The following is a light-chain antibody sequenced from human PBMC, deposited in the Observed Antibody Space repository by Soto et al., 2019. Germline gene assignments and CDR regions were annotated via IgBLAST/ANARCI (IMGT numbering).Light chain of an antibody. CDR1: QNIGRW. CDR3: QQYNSYSWT. CDR2: HAS. Sequence: DIQMTQSPSTLSASIGDRVTISCRASQNIGRWLAWYQQKPGTAPNLLIYHASNLRGGVPSRFSGGGSGTEFTLTISSLQPDDIATDALQQYNSYSWTVGKGNKVELK. J-gene: IGKJ1*01. V-gene: IGKV1-5*01.